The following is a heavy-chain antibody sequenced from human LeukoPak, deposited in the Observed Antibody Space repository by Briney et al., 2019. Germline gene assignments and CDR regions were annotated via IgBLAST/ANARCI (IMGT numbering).Heavy chain of an antibody. J-gene: IGHJ5*02. CDR3: AREQRRYGDYGWFDP. V-gene: IGHV4-59*11. CDR2: IYYSGST. D-gene: IGHD4-17*01. CDR1: GASISSHY. Sequence: SETLSLTCTVSGASISSHYWSWIRQPPGKGLEWIGYIYYSGSTNYNPSLKSRVTISVDTSKNQFSLKLSSVTAADTAVYYCAREQRRYGDYGWFDPWGQGTLVTVSS.